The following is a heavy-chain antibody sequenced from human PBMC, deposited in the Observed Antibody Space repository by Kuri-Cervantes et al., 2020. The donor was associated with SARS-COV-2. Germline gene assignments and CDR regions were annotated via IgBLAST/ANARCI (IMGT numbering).Heavy chain of an antibody. D-gene: IGHD3-10*01. CDR2: FDPEDGET. J-gene: IGHJ6*01. V-gene: IGHV1-24*01. CDR3: ATPYGSVVYYGIPYYYAMDV. CDR1: GYTLTEFS. Sequence: ASVKVSCKVSGYTLTEFSIHWSRQAPGKGLEWMGGFDPEDGETIYAQKFQGRVTMTEDTSIDTAYMELSSLRSEDTAVYYCATPYGSVVYYGIPYYYAMDVWGQGTTVTVYS.